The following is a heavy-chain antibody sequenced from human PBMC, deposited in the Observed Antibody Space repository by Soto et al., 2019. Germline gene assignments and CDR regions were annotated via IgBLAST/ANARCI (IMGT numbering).Heavy chain of an antibody. D-gene: IGHD3-3*01. CDR1: GGSISSYY. J-gene: IGHJ4*02. CDR3: ARLFGVVTQVVDY. V-gene: IGHV4-59*01. Sequence: PSETLSLTCTVSGGSISSYYWSWIRQPPGKGLEWIGYIYYSGSTNYNPSLKSRVTISVDTSKNQFSLKLSSVTAADTAVYYCARLFGVVTQVVDYWGQGTLVTVSS. CDR2: IYYSGST.